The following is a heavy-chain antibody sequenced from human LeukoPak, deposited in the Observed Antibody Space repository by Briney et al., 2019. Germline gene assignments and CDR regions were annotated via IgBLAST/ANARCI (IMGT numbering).Heavy chain of an antibody. J-gene: IGHJ3*02. V-gene: IGHV5-51*01. CDR1: GYFFTTYW. CDR3: ARPHLEWYDAFDI. CDR2: IYPGDSDT. Sequence: GESLKISCKGSGYFFTTYWIGWVRQMPGKGLEWMGIIYPGDSDTRYSPSFQGQVTISADKSISTAYLQWSSLKASDTAMYYYARPHLEWYDAFDIWGQGTMVTVSS. D-gene: IGHD3-3*01.